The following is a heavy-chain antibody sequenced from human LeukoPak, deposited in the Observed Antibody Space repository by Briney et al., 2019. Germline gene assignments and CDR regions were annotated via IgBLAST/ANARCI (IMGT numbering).Heavy chain of an antibody. V-gene: IGHV4-59*01. CDR1: GGSISSYYY. J-gene: IGHJ4*02. D-gene: IGHD2-8*02. CDR3: SREARYCTGASCIDY. Sequence: PSETLSLTCTVSGGSISSYYYWSWIRQPPGKGLEWIGYNYYSGSTNYNPSLKSRVTISVDTSKNQFSLKLTSVTAADTAMYYCSREARYCTGASCIDYWGQGTLVTVSS. CDR2: NYYSGST.